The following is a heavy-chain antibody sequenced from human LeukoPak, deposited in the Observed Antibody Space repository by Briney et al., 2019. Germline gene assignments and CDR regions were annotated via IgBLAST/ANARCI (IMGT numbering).Heavy chain of an antibody. J-gene: IGHJ6*03. D-gene: IGHD1-1*01. CDR1: GFTFGDYV. CDR2: LRTRAYGGTT. V-gene: IGHV3-49*03. CDR3: TRDRLEGWFYYTDV. Sequence: PGRSLRLSCTTSGFTFGDYVMSWFRQAPGKGLEWVGFLRTRAYGGTTEYAASVKGRFTISRDDSKSIAFLQMNSLKTEDTAVYFCTRDRLEGWFYYTDVWGKGTTVTVSS.